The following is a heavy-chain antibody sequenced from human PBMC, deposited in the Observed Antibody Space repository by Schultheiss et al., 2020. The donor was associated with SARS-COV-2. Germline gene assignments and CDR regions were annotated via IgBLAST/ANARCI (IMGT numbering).Heavy chain of an antibody. J-gene: IGHJ3*01. Sequence: SETLSLTCTVSGGSISSYYWSWIRQPPGKGLEWIGYTYYSGSTNYNPSLKSRVTMSVDTSKNQFSLNLTSVTAADTAVYFCARWGSGLRFLEWSQNVDALDVWGQGTMVTVSS. V-gene: IGHV4-59*01. CDR2: TYYSGST. D-gene: IGHD3-3*01. CDR1: GGSISSYY. CDR3: ARWGSGLRFLEWSQNVDALDV.